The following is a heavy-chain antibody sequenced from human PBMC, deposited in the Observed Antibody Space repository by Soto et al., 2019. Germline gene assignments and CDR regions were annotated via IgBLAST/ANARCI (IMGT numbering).Heavy chain of an antibody. V-gene: IGHV6-1*01. J-gene: IGHJ6*02. Sequence: QTLSLTCAISGDSVSSNSAAWNWIRQSPSRGLEWLGRTYYRSKWYNDYAVSVKSRITINPDTSKNQFSLQLNSVTPEDTAVYYCARDPAEYSSSLGEGYGMDVWGQGTTITVSS. CDR1: GDSVSSNSAA. CDR2: TYYRSKWYN. D-gene: IGHD6-6*01. CDR3: ARDPAEYSSSLGEGYGMDV.